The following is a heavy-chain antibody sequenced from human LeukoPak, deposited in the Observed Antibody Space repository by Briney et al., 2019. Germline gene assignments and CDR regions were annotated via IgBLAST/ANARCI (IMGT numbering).Heavy chain of an antibody. V-gene: IGHV4-30-2*01. CDR1: GGPITSGDNF. CDR3: ARDPANTPETWDFDY. J-gene: IGHJ4*02. CDR2: IWHSGNT. Sequence: PSETLSLTCTVSGGPITSGDNFWNWLRQPPGKGLEWIGYIWHSGNTYYNPSLKSRVTISVDRPRNQFSLSLSSVTAADTAVYYCARDPANTPETWDFDYWSQGALVTVSS.